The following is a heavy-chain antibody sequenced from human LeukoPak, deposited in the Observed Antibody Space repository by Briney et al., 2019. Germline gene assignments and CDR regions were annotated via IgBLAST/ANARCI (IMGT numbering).Heavy chain of an antibody. Sequence: VGSLRLSCAGSGVIFSSYSMGWVRQAPGKGLGIVAHLKESGLEKEYVDSVEGRFTISRDNGKNSLYLQMNSLRAEDTALYFCARWRGAQSEFDYCGQGTHVIVSS. CDR3: ARWRGAQSEFDY. CDR1: GVIFSSYS. V-gene: IGHV3-7*01. CDR2: LKESGLEK. D-gene: IGHD3-3*01. J-gene: IGHJ4*02.